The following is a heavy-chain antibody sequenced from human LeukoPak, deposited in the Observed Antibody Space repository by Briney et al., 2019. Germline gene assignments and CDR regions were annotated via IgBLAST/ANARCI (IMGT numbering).Heavy chain of an antibody. CDR3: ARDSGSYSRGLVRAYYMDV. CDR1: GGSISSSSYY. J-gene: IGHJ6*03. CDR2: IYYSGST. D-gene: IGHD1-26*01. Sequence: SETLSLTCPVSGGSISSSSYYWGWIRQPPGMGLEWIGSIYYSGSTYYNPSLKSRVAISVDTSKNQFSLKLRSVTAADTAVYYCARDSGSYSRGLVRAYYMDVWGKGTTVTVSS. V-gene: IGHV4-39*07.